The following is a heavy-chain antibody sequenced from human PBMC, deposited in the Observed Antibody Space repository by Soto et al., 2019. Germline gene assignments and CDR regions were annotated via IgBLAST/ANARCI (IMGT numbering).Heavy chain of an antibody. J-gene: IGHJ6*03. CDR3: ASLIAAAGTYYYYMDV. CDR1: GSSISSYY. Sequence: PSETLSLTCTVSGSSISSYYWSWIRQPPGKGLEWIGYIYYSGSTNYNPSLKSRVTISVDTSKNQFSLKLSSVTAADTAVYYCASLIAAAGTYYYYMDVWGKGTTVTVSS. V-gene: IGHV4-59*08. D-gene: IGHD6-13*01. CDR2: IYYSGST.